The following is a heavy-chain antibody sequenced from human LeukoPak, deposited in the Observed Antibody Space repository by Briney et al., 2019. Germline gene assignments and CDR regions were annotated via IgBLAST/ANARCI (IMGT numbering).Heavy chain of an antibody. CDR2: ISSSGSTI. D-gene: IGHD4-23*01. J-gene: IGHJ4*02. V-gene: IGHV3-48*03. Sequence: GGSLRLSCAASGFTFSSYEMNWVRQAPGKGLEWASYISSSGSTIYYAESVKGRFTISRDNAKNSLYLEMNSLRAEDTAVYYCAREDTVVAPAEVYFDYWGQGTLVTVSS. CDR3: AREDTVVAPAEVYFDY. CDR1: GFTFSSYE.